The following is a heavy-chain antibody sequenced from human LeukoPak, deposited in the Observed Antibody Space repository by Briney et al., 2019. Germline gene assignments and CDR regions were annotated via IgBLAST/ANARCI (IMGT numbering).Heavy chain of an antibody. CDR3: ARLADYYDSSGEGFDI. J-gene: IGHJ3*02. V-gene: IGHV3-21*01. Sequence: GGSLRLSCAASGFTFSSYSMNWVRQAPGKWLEWVSSISSSSSYIYYADSVKGRFTISRDNAKNSLYLQMNSLRAEDTAVYYCARLADYYDSSGEGFDIWGQGTMVTVSS. CDR2: ISSSSSYI. D-gene: IGHD3-22*01. CDR1: GFTFSSYS.